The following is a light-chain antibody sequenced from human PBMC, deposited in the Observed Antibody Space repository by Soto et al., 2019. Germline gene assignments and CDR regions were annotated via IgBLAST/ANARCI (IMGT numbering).Light chain of an antibody. J-gene: IGKJ5*01. V-gene: IGKV3-20*01. Sequence: EIVLTQSPGTLSLSPGERATLSCRASQSVAASYLAWYHQKPGQAPRLLMYGASSRASGIPDRFSGSGSGTDFTLTISRLEPEDFAVYYCQQYDGSMITFGQGTRLEIK. CDR2: GAS. CDR3: QQYDGSMIT. CDR1: QSVAASY.